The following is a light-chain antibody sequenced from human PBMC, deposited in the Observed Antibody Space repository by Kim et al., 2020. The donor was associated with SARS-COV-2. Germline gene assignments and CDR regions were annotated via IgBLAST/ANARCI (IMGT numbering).Light chain of an antibody. Sequence: EIVLTQSPATLSLSPGERATLSCRASQYIDNWLAWYQQKPGQVPRLLIYDASNRATGIPARFSGSGSGTDFTLTISSLEPEDFAVYYCQHRRTWPLTFGQGTKLGI. J-gene: IGKJ2*01. CDR2: DAS. CDR1: QYIDNW. V-gene: IGKV3-11*01. CDR3: QHRRTWPLT.